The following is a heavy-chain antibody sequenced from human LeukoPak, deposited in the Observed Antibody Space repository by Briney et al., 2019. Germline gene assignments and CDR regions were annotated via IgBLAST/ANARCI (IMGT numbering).Heavy chain of an antibody. V-gene: IGHV4-59*01. CDR3: ARVVTPPSFRSLGVVTNFPFDY. J-gene: IGHJ4*02. Sequence: PSETLSLTCTVSGGSISSYYWSWIRQPPGKGLEWIGYIYYSGSTNYNPSLKSRVTISVDTSKNQFSLKLSSVTAADTAVYYCARVVTPPSFRSLGVVTNFPFDYWGQGTLVTVSS. CDR1: GGSISSYY. CDR2: IYYSGST. D-gene: IGHD3-3*01.